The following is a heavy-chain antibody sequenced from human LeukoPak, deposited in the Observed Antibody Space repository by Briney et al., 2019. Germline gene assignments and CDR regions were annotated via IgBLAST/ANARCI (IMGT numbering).Heavy chain of an antibody. J-gene: IGHJ3*02. Sequence: GASVTVSCKASGYTFTSYGISWVRQAPGQGLEWMGWISAYNGNTNYAQKLQGRVTMTRDTSTSTVYMELSSLRSEDTAVYYCARPQVVASTYGFHIWGQGTVVTVSS. D-gene: IGHD3-22*01. CDR2: ISAYNGNT. V-gene: IGHV1-18*01. CDR3: ARPQVVASTYGFHI. CDR1: GYTFTSYG.